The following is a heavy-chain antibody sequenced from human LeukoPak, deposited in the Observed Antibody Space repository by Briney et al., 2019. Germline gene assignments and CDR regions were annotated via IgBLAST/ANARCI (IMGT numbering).Heavy chain of an antibody. CDR3: ARVIAAASTRLDY. D-gene: IGHD6-13*01. Sequence: ASVKVSCKASGYTFTDYYMHWVRQAPGQGLEWMGWINPNRGGTNYAQNFRGRVTMTRDTSISTDYMELSRLRSDDTAMYYCARVIAAASTRLDYCGQGTLVTVSS. CDR1: GYTFTDYY. CDR2: INPNRGGT. J-gene: IGHJ4*02. V-gene: IGHV1-2*02.